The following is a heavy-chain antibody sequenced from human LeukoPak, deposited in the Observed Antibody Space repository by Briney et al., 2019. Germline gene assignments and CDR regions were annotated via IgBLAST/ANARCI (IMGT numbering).Heavy chain of an antibody. Sequence: ASVKVSCKVSGYTLTELSMHWVRQAPGKGLEWMGGFDPEDGETIYAQKFQGRVTITTDESTSTAYMELSSLRSEDTAVYYCARDFWSGYAAFDPWGQGTLVTVSS. CDR1: GYTLTELS. J-gene: IGHJ5*02. CDR2: FDPEDGET. D-gene: IGHD3-3*01. CDR3: ARDFWSGYAAFDP. V-gene: IGHV1-24*01.